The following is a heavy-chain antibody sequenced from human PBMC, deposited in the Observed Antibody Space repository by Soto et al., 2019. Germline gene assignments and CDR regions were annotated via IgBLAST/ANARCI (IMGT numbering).Heavy chain of an antibody. J-gene: IGHJ4*02. CDR2: TPSSDGS. CDR3: ARGGPRDGYRDLDY. Sequence: EVLLVESGGGLIQPGGSLRLSCAVTEFSVSSYYMSWVRQAPGKGLEWVSTITPSSDGSYYADSVMGRFTISRDNSKNTLYLQMSGLRAEDTAVYYCARGGPRDGYRDLDYWGQGTQVTVSS. D-gene: IGHD5-18*01. V-gene: IGHV3-23*04. CDR1: EFSVSSYY.